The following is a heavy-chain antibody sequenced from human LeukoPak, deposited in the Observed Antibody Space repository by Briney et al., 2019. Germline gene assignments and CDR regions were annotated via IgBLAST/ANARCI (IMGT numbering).Heavy chain of an antibody. CDR3: ARVPLQFQEPFDY. CDR1: GGSISNYY. J-gene: IGHJ4*02. Sequence: PSETLSLTCVVYGGSISNYYWSWIRQPPGKGLEWIGEINHRGGTNYHPSLKSRVTISIDTSHYQFSLKLNSVTAADTAVYYCARVPLQFQEPFDYWGQRTQVTVSS. D-gene: IGHD5-24*01. CDR2: INHRGGT. V-gene: IGHV4-34*01.